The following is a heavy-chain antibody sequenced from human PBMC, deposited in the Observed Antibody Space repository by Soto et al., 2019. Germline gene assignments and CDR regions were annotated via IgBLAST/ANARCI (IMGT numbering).Heavy chain of an antibody. V-gene: IGHV1-69*13. Sequence: GASVKVSCKASGGTVSSYAISWVRQAPGQGLEWMGGIIPIFGTANYAQKFQGRVTITADESTSTAYMELSSLRSEDTAVYYCARGPYYYDSSGTSVRWFDPWGQGTLVTVSS. CDR2: IIPIFGTA. J-gene: IGHJ5*02. D-gene: IGHD3-22*01. CDR3: ARGPYYYDSSGTSVRWFDP. CDR1: GGTVSSYA.